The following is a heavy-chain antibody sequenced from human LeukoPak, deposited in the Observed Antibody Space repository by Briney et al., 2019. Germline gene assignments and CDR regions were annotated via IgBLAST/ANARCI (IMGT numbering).Heavy chain of an antibody. J-gene: IGHJ5*02. CDR3: TRVAGWHWFDP. V-gene: IGHV3-23*01. CDR1: GFTVSSNY. Sequence: GGSLRLSCAASGFTVSSNYMSWVRQAPGKGLEWVSSIRPSGDNTYYGDSVKGRFTISRDNSKNTVYLQMNNMRVDDTAVYYCTRVAGWHWFDPWGQGTLVTVSS. CDR2: IRPSGDNT. D-gene: IGHD6-19*01.